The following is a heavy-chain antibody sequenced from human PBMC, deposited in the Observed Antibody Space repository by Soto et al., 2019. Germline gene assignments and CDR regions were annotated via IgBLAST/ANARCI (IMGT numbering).Heavy chain of an antibody. V-gene: IGHV1-2*02. Sequence: QVQLVQSGAEVKKPGASVTVSCKASGYRFSDYYLHWVRQAPGQGPEWMGWMNTNSGDTTYAQKFKGRVTMTRATSVRTAFMELNGLNSDDTAVYYCARESGGATATLDYYYFYMDVWGIGTTVTVSS. CDR2: MNTNSGDT. CDR1: GYRFSDYY. CDR3: ARESGGATATLDYYYFYMDV. D-gene: IGHD5-12*01. J-gene: IGHJ6*03.